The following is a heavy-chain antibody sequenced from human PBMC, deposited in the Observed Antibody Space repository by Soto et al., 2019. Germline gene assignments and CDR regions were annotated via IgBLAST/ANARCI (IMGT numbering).Heavy chain of an antibody. CDR3: ARHDLYAIYQH. V-gene: IGHV4-39*01. D-gene: IGHD2-8*01. CDR2: LYSSGST. CDR1: GGSISSSNYC. Sequence: SETLSLTCTVSGGSISSSNYCWGWIRQPPGKGLEWIGSLYSSGSTYYNPSLKSRVTISIDTSKNQFSLKLSSVTAADTAVYYCARHDLYAIYQHWGQGTLVTVSS. J-gene: IGHJ1*01.